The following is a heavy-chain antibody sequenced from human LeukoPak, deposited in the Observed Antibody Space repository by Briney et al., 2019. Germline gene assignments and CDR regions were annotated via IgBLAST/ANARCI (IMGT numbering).Heavy chain of an antibody. CDR1: GGAVNSDNQY. Sequence: SQTLSLTCTVSGGAVNSDNQYWSWIRQPPGKGLEWIGYIHHSGSTYYNPSLKSRLTISLDTSRNQFSLKMNSVTAADTAVYYWAKDNFGYGAMDCWGQGTLVTVSS. CDR3: AKDNFGYGAMDC. D-gene: IGHD3-22*01. V-gene: IGHV4-30-4*01. CDR2: IHHSGST. J-gene: IGHJ4*02.